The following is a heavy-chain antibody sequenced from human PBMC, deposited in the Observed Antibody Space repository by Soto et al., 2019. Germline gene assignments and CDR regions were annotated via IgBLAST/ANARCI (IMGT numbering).Heavy chain of an antibody. CDR1: GGTLSSYA. Sequence: SVKVSCKASGGTLSSYAISWVRQAPGQGLEWMGGIIPIFGTANYAQKFQGRVTITADESTSTAYMELSSLRSEDTAVYYCASGGSGSYYKSWFDPWGQGTLVTVSS. D-gene: IGHD3-10*01. CDR2: IIPIFGTA. J-gene: IGHJ5*02. CDR3: ASGGSGSYYKSWFDP. V-gene: IGHV1-69*13.